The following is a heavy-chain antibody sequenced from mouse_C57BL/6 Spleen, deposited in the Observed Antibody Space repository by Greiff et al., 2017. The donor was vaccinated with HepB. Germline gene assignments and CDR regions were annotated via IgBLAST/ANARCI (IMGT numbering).Heavy chain of an antibody. V-gene: IGHV1-59*01. CDR1: GYTFTSYW. CDR3: AIITTGFDY. CDR2: IDPSDSYT. J-gene: IGHJ2*01. Sequence: VQLQQPGAELVRPGTSVKLSCKASGYTFTSYWMHWVKQRPGQGLEWIGVIDPSDSYTNYNQKFKGKATLTVDTSSSTAYMQLSSLTSEDSAVYYCAIITTGFDYWGQGTTLTVSS. D-gene: IGHD1-1*01.